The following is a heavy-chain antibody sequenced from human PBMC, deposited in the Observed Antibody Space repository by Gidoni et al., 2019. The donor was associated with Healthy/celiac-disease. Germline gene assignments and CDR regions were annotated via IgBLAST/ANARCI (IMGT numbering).Heavy chain of an antibody. D-gene: IGHD3-22*01. CDR2: ISSSGSTI. J-gene: IGHJ3*02. CDR3: ARDFERPNYYDQSRDAFDI. V-gene: IGHV3-48*03. Sequence: EVQLVESGGGLVQPGGSLRLSCAASGFTFSSYAMNWVRQAPGKGLEWVSYISSSGSTIYYADSVKGRFTISRDNAKNSLYLQMNSLRAEDTAVYYCARDFERPNYYDQSRDAFDIWGQGTMVTVSS. CDR1: GFTFSSYA.